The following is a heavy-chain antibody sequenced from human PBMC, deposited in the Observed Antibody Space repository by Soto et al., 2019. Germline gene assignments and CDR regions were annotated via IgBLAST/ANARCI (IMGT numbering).Heavy chain of an antibody. D-gene: IGHD6-13*01. Sequence: PSETLSLTCTVSGGSIGSYYGSWIRQPPGKGLEWIGYIYYSGSTNYNPSLKSRVTISVDTSKNQFSLKLSSVTAADTAVYYCARRYSSSLDVWGQGTTVTVSS. CDR3: ARRYSSSLDV. CDR1: GGSIGSYY. V-gene: IGHV4-59*08. J-gene: IGHJ6*02. CDR2: IYYSGST.